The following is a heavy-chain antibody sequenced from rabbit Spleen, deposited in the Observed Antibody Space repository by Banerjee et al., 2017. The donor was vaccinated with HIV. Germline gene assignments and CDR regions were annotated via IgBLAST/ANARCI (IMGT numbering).Heavy chain of an antibody. J-gene: IGHJ4*01. D-gene: IGHD4-1*01. CDR1: GFSFSSTYY. V-gene: IGHV1S45*01. Sequence: QEQLEESGGDLVKPEGSLTLTCTASGFSFSSTYYMCWVRQAPGKGLEWIGCIDAGSSGSTYYASWVNGRFTISSHNAQNTLYLQLNSLTVADTATYFCARDLAGVIGWNFSLWGQGTLVTVS. CDR2: IDAGSSGST. CDR3: ARDLAGVIGWNFSL.